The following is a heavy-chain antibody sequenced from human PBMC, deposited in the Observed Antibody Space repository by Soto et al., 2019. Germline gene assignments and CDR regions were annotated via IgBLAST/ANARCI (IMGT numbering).Heavy chain of an antibody. J-gene: IGHJ4*02. CDR3: ARRGHYHSSGYYFSDS. CDR1: GYSFTDYW. Sequence: GESLKISCKPSGYSFTDYWIGWVRQMPGKGLEWVGIIFPGDSDTRHSPSFQGQVTMSVDKSISTAYLQWASLKASDTAIYYCARRGHYHSSGYYFSDSWGQGTLVTVSS. CDR2: IFPGDSDT. D-gene: IGHD3-22*01. V-gene: IGHV5-51*01.